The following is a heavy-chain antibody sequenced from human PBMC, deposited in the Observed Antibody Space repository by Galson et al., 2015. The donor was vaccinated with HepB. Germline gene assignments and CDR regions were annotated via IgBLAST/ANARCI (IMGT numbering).Heavy chain of an antibody. J-gene: IGHJ5*02. CDR2: IYWDDDK. V-gene: IGHV2-5*02. D-gene: IGHD4-17*01. CDR3: VHRHPPDYGEEWFDP. CDR1: GFSLSTSGVG. Sequence: PALVKPTQTLTLTCTFSGFSLSTSGVGVAWFRQPPGKALEWLALIYWDDDKRYSPSLQSRLSISKDTSKNQVVLTMANMDPVDTGTYYCVHRHPPDYGEEWFDPWGQGTLVIVSS.